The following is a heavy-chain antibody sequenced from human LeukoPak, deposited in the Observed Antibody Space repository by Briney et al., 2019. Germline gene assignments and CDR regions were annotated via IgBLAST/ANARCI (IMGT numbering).Heavy chain of an antibody. Sequence: PSETLSLTCAVSGGTISSGGYSWSWIRQPPGKGLEWIGSIYYSGSTYYNPSLKSRVTISVDTSKNQFSLKLSSVTAADTAVYYCARRSRAGAPFDYWGQGTLVTVSS. CDR3: ARRSRAGAPFDY. CDR2: IYYSGST. CDR1: GGTISSGGYS. J-gene: IGHJ4*02. V-gene: IGHV4-30-2*03. D-gene: IGHD3-10*01.